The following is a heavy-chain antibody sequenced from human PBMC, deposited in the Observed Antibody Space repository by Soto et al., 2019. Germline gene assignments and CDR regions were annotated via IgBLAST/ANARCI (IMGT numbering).Heavy chain of an antibody. CDR3: ARVRMNGCDGYFDY. Sequence: PGESLKISCKTSGYSLTSYWIGSVRQMQGKGLEWMGMIYPDDSDTRYSPCCQGQVTLSADKSIYTAFLQWTSLKASDSAMYYCARVRMNGCDGYFDYCGQGTLVTVSS. CDR2: IYPDDSDT. CDR1: GYSLTSYW. V-gene: IGHV5-51*01. J-gene: IGHJ4*02. D-gene: IGHD3-9*01.